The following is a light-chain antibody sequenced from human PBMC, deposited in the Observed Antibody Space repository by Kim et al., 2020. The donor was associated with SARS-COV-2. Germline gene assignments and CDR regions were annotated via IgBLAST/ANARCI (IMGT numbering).Light chain of an antibody. Sequence: GQSITNSCKESSTDVGGHSYVTWDQQHPGKAPKLLIYGVSNRPSGVSNRFSGSKSGNTASLTISGLQAEDEADYYCSSYTSSSTQVFGTGTKVTVL. J-gene: IGLJ1*01. CDR3: SSYTSSSTQV. CDR2: GVS. CDR1: STDVGGHSY. V-gene: IGLV2-14*03.